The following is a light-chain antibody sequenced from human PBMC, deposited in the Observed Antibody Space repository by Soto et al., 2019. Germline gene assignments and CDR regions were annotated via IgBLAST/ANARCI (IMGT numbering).Light chain of an antibody. CDR1: QSVSSN. CDR2: GAS. V-gene: IGKV3-15*01. CDR3: QQYNNWPPYT. J-gene: IGKJ2*01. Sequence: EIVMTQSPATLSVSPGDRATLSCRASQSVSSNLAWYQQKPGQAPRLLIYGASTRATGIPARFSGSGSKTEYTLTTSSLQSKDFSVYYCQQYNNWPPYTFGQGTKLEIK.